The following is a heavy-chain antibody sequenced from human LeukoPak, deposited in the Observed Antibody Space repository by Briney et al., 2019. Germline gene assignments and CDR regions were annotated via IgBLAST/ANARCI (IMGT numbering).Heavy chain of an antibody. CDR1: GYTFTGYY. CDR2: INPNSGGT. V-gene: IGHV1-2*02. Sequence: ASVKVSCKASGYTFTGYYMHWVRQAPGQGLEWMGWINPNSGGTNYAQKFQGRVTTTRDTSISTAYMELSRLRSDDTAVYYCASQYSSSPYYMDVWGKGTTVTVSS. J-gene: IGHJ6*03. CDR3: ASQYSSSPYYMDV. D-gene: IGHD6-6*01.